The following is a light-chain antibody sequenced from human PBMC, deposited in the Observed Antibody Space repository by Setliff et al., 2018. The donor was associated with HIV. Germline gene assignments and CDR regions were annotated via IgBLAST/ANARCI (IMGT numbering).Light chain of an antibody. CDR1: SSDVGGYNY. CDR3: CPYAGSPYDV. CDR2: DVS. V-gene: IGLV2-11*01. J-gene: IGLJ1*01. Sequence: QSALTQPRSVSGSPGQSVTISCTGTSSDVGGYNYVSWYQQHPGKAPTLMINDVSKRPSGVPGRFSGSKSGNTASLTISGLQAEDEADYYCCPYAGSPYDVCGTGTKVTVL.